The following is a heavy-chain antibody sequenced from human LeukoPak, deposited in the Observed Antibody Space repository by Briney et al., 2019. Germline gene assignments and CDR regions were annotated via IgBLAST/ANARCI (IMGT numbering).Heavy chain of an antibody. Sequence: ASVKASCKVSGYTFIDYYMHWVRRAPGQGLEWMGWINPNSGGTNYAQKFQGRVSMTRDTSISTAYMELSKLKSDDTAVYYCASGPSLGTTHPYFDYWGQGTLLTVSS. CDR3: ASGPSLGTTHPYFDY. D-gene: IGHD1-7*01. J-gene: IGHJ4*02. CDR1: GYTFIDYY. V-gene: IGHV1-2*02. CDR2: INPNSGGT.